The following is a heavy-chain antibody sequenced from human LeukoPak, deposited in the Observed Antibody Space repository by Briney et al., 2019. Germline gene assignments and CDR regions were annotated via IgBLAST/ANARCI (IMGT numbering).Heavy chain of an antibody. CDR1: GYTFTSYD. J-gene: IGHJ6*03. CDR3: ARGRSSGWDYYYYYMDV. V-gene: IGHV1-8*01. CDR2: MNPNSGNT. Sequence: ASVKVSCKASGYTFTSYDINWVRQATGQGLEWMGLMNPNSGNTGYAQKFQGRVTMTRNTSISTAYMELSSLRSEDTAMYYCARGRSSGWDYYYYYMDVWGKGTTVTVSS. D-gene: IGHD6-19*01.